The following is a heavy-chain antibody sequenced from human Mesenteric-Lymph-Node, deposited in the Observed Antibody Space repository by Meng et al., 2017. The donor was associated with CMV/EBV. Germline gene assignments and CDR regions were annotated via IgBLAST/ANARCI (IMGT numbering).Heavy chain of an antibody. V-gene: IGHV4-4*02. Sequence: LSGSEWCSWVRQPPGKGLEWLGEIHHRGSTNYSPSLKSRVTISVDKSRNQLSLILRSVSAADTAVYYCARAEVEGYCSGGSCYPPEYWGRGTLVTVSS. CDR1: LSGSEW. CDR3: ARAEVEGYCSGGSCYPPEY. J-gene: IGHJ4*02. D-gene: IGHD2-15*01. CDR2: IHHRGST.